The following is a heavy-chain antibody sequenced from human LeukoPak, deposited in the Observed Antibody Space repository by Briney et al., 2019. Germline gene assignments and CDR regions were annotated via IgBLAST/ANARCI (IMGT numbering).Heavy chain of an antibody. D-gene: IGHD5-18*01. V-gene: IGHV2-70*04. CDR2: IDWDDDK. Sequence: SGPALVKPTQTLTLTCTFSGFSLSTSGMRVSWIRQPPGKALEWLARIDWDDDKFYSTSLKTRLTISKDISKNQVVLTMTNMDPVDTATYYCARMNTAMGRSYFDYWGQGTLVTVSS. J-gene: IGHJ4*02. CDR1: GFSLSTSGMR. CDR3: ARMNTAMGRSYFDY.